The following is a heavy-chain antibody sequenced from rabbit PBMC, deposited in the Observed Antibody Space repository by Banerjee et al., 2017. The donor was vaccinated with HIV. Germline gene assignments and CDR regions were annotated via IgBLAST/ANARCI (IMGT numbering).Heavy chain of an antibody. V-gene: IGHV1S45*01. D-gene: IGHD1-1*01. J-gene: IGHJ6*01. CDR1: GFSFSGSYW. Sequence: EESGGDLVKPEGSLTLTCTASGFSFSGSYWICWVRQAPGKGLEWIACIGGGSSGSIHYASWVNGRFTTSKTSSTTVTLQMTSLTAADTATYFCARDESSNNRFYVDLWGPGTLVTVS. CDR2: IGGGSSGSI. CDR3: ARDESSNNRFYVDL.